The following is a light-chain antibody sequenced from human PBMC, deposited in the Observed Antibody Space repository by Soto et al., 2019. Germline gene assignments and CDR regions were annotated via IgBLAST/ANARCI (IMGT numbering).Light chain of an antibody. V-gene: IGKV1-5*03. J-gene: IGKJ1*01. Sequence: DIQMSQSPATLSASVGDIVTISCRASQTISSSLAWYQQKAGKAPKLLIYKASTLKSGVPSRFRGSGSGTEFTLTISSLQPDDFETYYCQHYNSYSEAFGQGTKVDIK. CDR3: QHYNSYSEA. CDR2: KAS. CDR1: QTISSS.